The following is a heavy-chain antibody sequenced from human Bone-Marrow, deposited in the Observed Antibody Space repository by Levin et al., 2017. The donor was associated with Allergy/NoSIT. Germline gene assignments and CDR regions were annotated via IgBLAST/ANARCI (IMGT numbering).Heavy chain of an antibody. V-gene: IGHV4-31*03. CDR2: IYYSGNT. J-gene: IGHJ4*02. CDR3: ARFNGYDFDY. D-gene: IGHD5-12*01. Sequence: SETLSLTCTVSGGSISGGGYYWSWIRQHPGKGLEWIGYIYYSGNTYYNPSLESRVIISVVTSKNQLSLKLTSVTVADTAVYYCARFNGYDFDYWGQGTLVTVSS. CDR1: GGSISGGGYY.